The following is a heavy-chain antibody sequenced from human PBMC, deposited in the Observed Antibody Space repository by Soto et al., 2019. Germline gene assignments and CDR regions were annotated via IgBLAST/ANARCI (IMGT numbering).Heavy chain of an antibody. V-gene: IGHV4-39*01. CDR2: IYYSGTT. D-gene: IGHD3-22*01. J-gene: IGHJ4*02. CDR1: GGSISSKNYY. CDR3: ARRPSYYYDSSGFDPFDY. Sequence: HLQLQESGPGLVKPSETLSLTCSVSGGSISSKNYYWGWIRQPPGKGLEWIGIIYYSGTTYYNPSLKSRVIISVDTSKNQFSLKLSSVTAADTAVYYCARRPSYYYDSSGFDPFDYWGQGTLVTVSS.